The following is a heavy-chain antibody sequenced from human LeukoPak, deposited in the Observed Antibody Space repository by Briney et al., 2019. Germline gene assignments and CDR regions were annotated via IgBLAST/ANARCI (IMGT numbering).Heavy chain of an antibody. V-gene: IGHV3-20*04. CDR3: AKDHNWNGVSDAFDI. CDR1: GFTFDDYG. Sequence: GGSLRLSCAASGFTFDDYGMSWVRQAPGKGLEWVSGINWNGGSTGYADSVKGRFTISRDNAKNSLYLQMNSLRAEDTALYYCAKDHNWNGVSDAFDIWGQGTMVTVSS. J-gene: IGHJ3*02. CDR2: INWNGGST. D-gene: IGHD1-20*01.